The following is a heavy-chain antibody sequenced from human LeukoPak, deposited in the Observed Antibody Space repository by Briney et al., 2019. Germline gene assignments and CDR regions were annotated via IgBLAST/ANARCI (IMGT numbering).Heavy chain of an antibody. V-gene: IGHV3-48*04. Sequence: PGGSLRLSCAASGLTFINYAMNWVRQAPGKGLEWVSYISSSSSTIYYADSVKGRFTISRDNTKNSLYLQMNSLRAEDTAVYYCASPVLMVRGVTVDYWGQGTLVTVSS. CDR2: ISSSSSTI. D-gene: IGHD3-10*01. CDR3: ASPVLMVRGVTVDY. J-gene: IGHJ4*02. CDR1: GLTFINYA.